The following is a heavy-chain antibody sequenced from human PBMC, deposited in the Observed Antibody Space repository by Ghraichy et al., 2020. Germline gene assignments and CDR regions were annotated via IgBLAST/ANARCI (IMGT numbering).Heavy chain of an antibody. V-gene: IGHV4-34*01. J-gene: IGHJ3*02. Sequence: SETLSLTCAVYGGSFSGYYWSWIRQPPGKGLEWIGEINHSGSTNYNPSLKSRVTISVDTSKNQFSLKLSSVTAADTAVYYCARKAAAGYFRAFDIWGQGTMVTVSS. CDR2: INHSGST. D-gene: IGHD6-13*01. CDR3: ARKAAAGYFRAFDI. CDR1: GGSFSGYY.